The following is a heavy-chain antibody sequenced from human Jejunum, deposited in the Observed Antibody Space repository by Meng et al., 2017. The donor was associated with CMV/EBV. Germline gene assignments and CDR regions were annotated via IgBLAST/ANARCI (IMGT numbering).Heavy chain of an antibody. CDR2: PYSNGGF. V-gene: IGHV4-59*01. CDR3: VRDPSPLGWFDP. D-gene: IGHD3-10*01. J-gene: IGHJ5*02. CDR1: GVSISPSS. Sequence: TVSGVSISPSSWNWIRQPPGMGLELIGYPYSNGGFSYNASLRNRVTISLDTSRKQLSLKLTSVTAADTAVYYCVRDPSPLGWFDPWGQGILVTVSS.